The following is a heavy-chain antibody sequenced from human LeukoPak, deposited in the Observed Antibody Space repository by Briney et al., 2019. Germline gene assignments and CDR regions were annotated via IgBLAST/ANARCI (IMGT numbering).Heavy chain of an antibody. Sequence: SVKVSCKVSGYTLTELSMHWVRQAPGQGLEWMGGIVPIFGTANYAQKFQGRVTITADESTSTAYMELSSLRSEDTAVYYCARVTGYSSGWPDWGQGTLVTVSS. V-gene: IGHV1-69*13. D-gene: IGHD6-19*01. J-gene: IGHJ4*02. CDR1: GYTLTELS. CDR3: ARVTGYSSGWPD. CDR2: IVPIFGTA.